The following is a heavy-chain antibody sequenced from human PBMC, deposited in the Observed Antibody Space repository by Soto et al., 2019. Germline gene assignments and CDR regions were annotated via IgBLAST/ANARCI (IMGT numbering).Heavy chain of an antibody. D-gene: IGHD6-19*01. CDR1: GGSISSYY. CDR3: ARDRGIPYSSGWYVD. Sequence: QVQLQESGPGLVKPSETLSLTCTVSGGSISSYYWSWIRQPPGKGLEWIGYIYYSGSTNYNPSRKSRVTISVDTSKNQFSLKLSSVTAADTAVYYCARDRGIPYSSGWYVDWGQGTLVTVSS. V-gene: IGHV4-59*01. J-gene: IGHJ4*02. CDR2: IYYSGST.